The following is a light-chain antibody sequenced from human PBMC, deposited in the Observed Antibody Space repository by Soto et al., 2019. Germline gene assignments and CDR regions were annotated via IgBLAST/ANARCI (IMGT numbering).Light chain of an antibody. CDR2: EGS. J-gene: IGLJ3*02. CDR3: CSHSGSTTWV. CDR1: SSDVGSYNF. Sequence: QSVLTQPASVSGSPGQSITISCTGTSSDVGSYNFVSWYQQSPGKVPKLIIYEGSKRPSGVSNRFSGSKSGNTVSLTISGLQAEDEADYYCCSHSGSTTWVFGGGTQLTVL. V-gene: IGLV2-23*01.